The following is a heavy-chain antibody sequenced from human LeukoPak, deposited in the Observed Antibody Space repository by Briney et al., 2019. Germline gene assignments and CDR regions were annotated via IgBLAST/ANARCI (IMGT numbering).Heavy chain of an antibody. V-gene: IGHV3-66*01. CDR3: ACWGGGALDN. CDR1: GFTVSSNY. J-gene: IGHJ4*02. CDR2: IYSGGST. D-gene: IGHD3-16*01. Sequence: GGSLRLSCAASGFTVSSNYMSWVRQAPGKGLEWVSVIYSGGSTYYADSVKGRFTISRDNAKKSLYLQMNSLRVEDTGVYYCACWGGGALDNWGQGTLVTVSS.